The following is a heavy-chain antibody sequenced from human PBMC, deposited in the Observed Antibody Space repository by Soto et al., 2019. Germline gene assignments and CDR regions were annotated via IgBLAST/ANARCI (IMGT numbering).Heavy chain of an antibody. CDR2: IIPIFGTA. CDR3: ARDHRECGGDCYNAFDI. V-gene: IGHV1-69*01. J-gene: IGHJ3*02. D-gene: IGHD2-21*02. CDR1: GGTFSSYA. Sequence: QVQLVQSGAEVKKPGSSVKVSCKASGGTFSSYAMSWVRQAPGQGLEWMGGIIPIFGTANYAQKFQGRVTITADESTSTAYMELSSLRSEDTAVYYCARDHRECGGDCYNAFDIWGQGTMVTVSS.